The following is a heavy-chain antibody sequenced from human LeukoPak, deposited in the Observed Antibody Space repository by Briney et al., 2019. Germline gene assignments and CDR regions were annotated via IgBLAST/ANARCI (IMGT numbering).Heavy chain of an antibody. V-gene: IGHV4-39*07. CDR1: GGSISSGTYY. D-gene: IGHD4-17*01. CDR2: FFSSETT. J-gene: IGHJ4*02. Sequence: SETLSLTCSVSGGSISSGTYYWGWVRQPPGKGLEWIGAFFSSETTYYNPSLKGRVIISVDTSKSQFSLKLSSVTAADTAVYYCARATTVIPRVDYWGQGTLVTVSS. CDR3: ARATTVIPRVDY.